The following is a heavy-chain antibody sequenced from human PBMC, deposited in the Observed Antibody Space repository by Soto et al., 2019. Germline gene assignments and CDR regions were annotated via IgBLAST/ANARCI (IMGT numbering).Heavy chain of an antibody. Sequence: GESLKIPCLGSGYRFTSYWNGWVRPMPGKGLEWVGVIYPEASDTRYSPSFQGQVTISADKTNSTAYQHCRNLKASNTALYYFSILLGITGTTEYLDHWGQGTLGTVPS. CDR1: GYRFTSYW. V-gene: IGHV5-51*01. CDR2: IYPEASDT. D-gene: IGHD1-7*01. J-gene: IGHJ4*02. CDR3: SILLGITGTTEYLDH.